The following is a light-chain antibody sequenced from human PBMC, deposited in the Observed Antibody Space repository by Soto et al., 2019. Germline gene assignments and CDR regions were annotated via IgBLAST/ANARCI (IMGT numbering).Light chain of an antibody. J-gene: IGLJ1*01. Sequence: QSALSQPASMSGSPGQSVTTPCTGASSDIGLYNYVSWYQHHPGKAPKLLISEVNIRPSGLSDRFSASKTGNTASLTISGLQPEDEAFYYCTCLSTTSTPIVFGTGTKVTVL. V-gene: IGLV2-14*01. CDR3: TCLSTTSTPIV. CDR1: SSDIGLYNY. CDR2: EVN.